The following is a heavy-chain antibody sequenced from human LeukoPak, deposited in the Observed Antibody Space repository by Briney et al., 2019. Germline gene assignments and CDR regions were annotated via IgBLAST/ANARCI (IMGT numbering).Heavy chain of an antibody. CDR3: ARGSYDFWSGLTGPFDY. D-gene: IGHD3-3*01. CDR2: INHSGST. V-gene: IGHV4-34*01. J-gene: IGHJ4*02. Sequence: SGTLSLTCAVYGGSFSGYYWSWIRQPPGKGLEWIGEINHSGSTNYNPSLKSRVTISVDTSKNQFSLKLSSVTAADTAVYYCARGSYDFWSGLTGPFDYWGQGTLVTVSS. CDR1: GGSFSGYY.